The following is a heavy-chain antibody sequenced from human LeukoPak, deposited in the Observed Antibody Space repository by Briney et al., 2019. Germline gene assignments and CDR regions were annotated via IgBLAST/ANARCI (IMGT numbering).Heavy chain of an antibody. CDR2: IYYSGNT. J-gene: IGHJ4*02. V-gene: IGHV4-39*01. Sequence: SETLSLTCTVSGVSISSSNSYWGWMRQPPGKGLGWICSIYYSGNTYYNASLKSQVSISIDTSKNQFSLRLTSVTAADTAVYYCARQTGSGLFILPGGQGTLVSVFS. D-gene: IGHD3/OR15-3a*01. CDR1: GVSISSSNSY. CDR3: ARQTGSGLFILP.